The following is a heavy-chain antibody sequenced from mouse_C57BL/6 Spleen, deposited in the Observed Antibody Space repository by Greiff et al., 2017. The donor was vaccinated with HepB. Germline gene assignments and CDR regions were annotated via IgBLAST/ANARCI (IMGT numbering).Heavy chain of an antibody. CDR1: GYAFSSYW. CDR2: IYPGDGDT. V-gene: IGHV1-80*01. J-gene: IGHJ2*01. D-gene: IGHD3-1*01. Sequence: VQLQQSGAELVKPGASVKISCKASGYAFSSYWMNWVKQRPGKGLEWIGQIYPGDGDTNYNGKFKGKATLTADKSSSTAYMQLSSLTSEDSAVYFCARGRASCHFDYWGQGTTLTVSS. CDR3: ARGRASCHFDY.